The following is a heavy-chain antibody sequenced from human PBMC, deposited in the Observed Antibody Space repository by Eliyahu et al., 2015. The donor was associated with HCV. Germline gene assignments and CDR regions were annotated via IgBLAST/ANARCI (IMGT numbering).Heavy chain of an antibody. CDR3: ARDYGDSEVYFDY. D-gene: IGHD4-17*01. V-gene: IGHV3-48*01. CDR1: GFXFXXYS. CDR2: SSRSSSTX. Sequence: EVQLVESGGGLVQPGGSLRLSCAASGFXFXXYSRNWVRQAPGKGLGWVXYSSRSSSTXYYTDSVKGRFTISRDNAKNSLYLQMNSLRAEDTGVYFCARDYGDSEVYFDYWGQGTLVTVSS. J-gene: IGHJ4*02.